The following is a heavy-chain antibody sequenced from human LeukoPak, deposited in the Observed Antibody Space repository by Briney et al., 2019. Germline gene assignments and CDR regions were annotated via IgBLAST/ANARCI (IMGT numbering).Heavy chain of an antibody. V-gene: IGHV3-23*01. CDR3: AKGAAAGQVDWFDP. CDR1: GFTFSSYA. Sequence: PGGSLRLSCAASGFTFSSYAMMWARQAPGKGLEWVSTVSGGGGGTYYADSVKGRFTISRDNSKNTLYLQMNSLRGEDTAVYYWAKGAAAGQVDWFDPWGQGTLVTVSS. CDR2: VSGGGGGT. D-gene: IGHD6-13*01. J-gene: IGHJ5*02.